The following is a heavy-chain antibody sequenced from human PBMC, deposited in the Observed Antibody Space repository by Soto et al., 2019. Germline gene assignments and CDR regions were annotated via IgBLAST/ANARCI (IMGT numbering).Heavy chain of an antibody. J-gene: IGHJ5*02. CDR2: IDPSDSYT. CDR1: GYPFTTFW. Sequence: GESLKISCKSFGYPFTTFWISWVRQLPGKGLEWMGRIDPSDSYTNYSPSFQGHVSISADKAINTVYLHWSSLKASDTAIYYCARLYCTSATCDSWFDPWGQGTLVTVSS. D-gene: IGHD2-2*01. CDR3: ARLYCTSATCDSWFDP. V-gene: IGHV5-10-1*01.